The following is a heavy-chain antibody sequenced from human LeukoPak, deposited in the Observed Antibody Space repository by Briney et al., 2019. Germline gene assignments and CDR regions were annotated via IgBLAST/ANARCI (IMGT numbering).Heavy chain of an antibody. J-gene: IGHJ5*01. Sequence: SGTLSLTCTVSGGSISSYYWSWIRQPAGKGLEWIGRIYNSGSTTYNPSLKSRVTMSVDTSKNQFSLKLSSVTAADTAVYYCARDSGTTGEVKFDSWGRGTLVTVSS. D-gene: IGHD3-10*01. CDR2: IYNSGST. CDR3: ARDSGTTGEVKFDS. CDR1: GGSISSYY. V-gene: IGHV4-4*07.